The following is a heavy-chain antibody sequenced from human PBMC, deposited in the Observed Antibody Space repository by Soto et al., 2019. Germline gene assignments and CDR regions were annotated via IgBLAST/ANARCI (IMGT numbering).Heavy chain of an antibody. CDR3: ASTEDYDSSGLHFDY. D-gene: IGHD3-22*01. CDR2: IKQDGSEK. CDR1: GFTFSSYW. Sequence: GGSLRLSCAASGFTFSSYWMSWVRQAPGKGLEWVANIKQDGSEKYYVDSVKGRFTISRDNAKNSLYLQMNSLRAEDTAVYYCASTEDYDSSGLHFDYWGQGTLVTVSS. V-gene: IGHV3-7*05. J-gene: IGHJ4*02.